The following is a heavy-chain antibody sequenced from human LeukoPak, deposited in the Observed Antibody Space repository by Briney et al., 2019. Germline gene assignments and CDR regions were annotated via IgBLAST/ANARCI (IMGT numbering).Heavy chain of an antibody. Sequence: SETLSLTCTVSGGSISSSSYYWGWIRQPPGKGLEWIGSIYYSGNTYYNPSLKSRVTISVDTSKNQFSLKLSSVTAADMAVYSCARLGVPGTHLAWFDPWGQGTLVTVSS. V-gene: IGHV4-39*01. J-gene: IGHJ5*02. D-gene: IGHD2-2*01. CDR2: IYYSGNT. CDR1: GGSISSSSYY. CDR3: ARLGVPGTHLAWFDP.